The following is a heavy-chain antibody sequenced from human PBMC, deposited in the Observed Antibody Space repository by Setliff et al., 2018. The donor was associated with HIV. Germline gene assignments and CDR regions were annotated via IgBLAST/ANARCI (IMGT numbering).Heavy chain of an antibody. CDR2: ISGSGGST. D-gene: IGHD3-22*01. V-gene: IGHV3-23*01. CDR3: ATSQGSYYYDSSGFPIGWFDS. J-gene: IGHJ5*01. Sequence: GGSLRLSCAASGFTFSSYAMSWVRQAPGKGLEWVSAISGSGGSTYYADSVKGRFTISRDNSKNTLFLQMNSLRAEDTAVYYCATSQGSYYYDSSGFPIGWFDSWGQGTLVTVST. CDR1: GFTFSSYA.